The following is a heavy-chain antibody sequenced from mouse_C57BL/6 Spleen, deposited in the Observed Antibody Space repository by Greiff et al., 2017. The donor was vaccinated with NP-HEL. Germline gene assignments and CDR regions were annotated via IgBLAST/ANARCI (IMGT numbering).Heavy chain of an antibody. D-gene: IGHD2-4*01. CDR2: IYPGDGDT. V-gene: IGHV1-82*01. J-gene: IGHJ2*01. CDR1: GYAFSSSW. CDR3: AREGLRREGFDY. Sequence: VKLMESGPELVKPGASVKISCKASGYAFSSSWMNWVKQRPGKGLEWIGRIYPGDGDTNYNGKFKGKATLTADKSSSTAYMQLSSLTSEDSAVYFCAREGLRREGFDYWGQSTTLTVSS.